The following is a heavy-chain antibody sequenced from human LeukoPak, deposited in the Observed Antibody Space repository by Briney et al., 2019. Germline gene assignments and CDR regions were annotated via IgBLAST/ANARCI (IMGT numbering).Heavy chain of an antibody. Sequence: GSLRLSCAASGFTFSSYGMHWVRQPPGKGLEWIGEINHSGSTNYNPSLKSRVTISVDTSKNQFSLKLSSVTAADTAVYYCARSRRTYSYGVRRGGDFDYWGQGTLVTVSS. J-gene: IGHJ4*02. CDR2: INHSGST. D-gene: IGHD5-18*01. CDR1: GFTFSSYG. V-gene: IGHV4-34*01. CDR3: ARSRRTYSYGVRRGGDFDY.